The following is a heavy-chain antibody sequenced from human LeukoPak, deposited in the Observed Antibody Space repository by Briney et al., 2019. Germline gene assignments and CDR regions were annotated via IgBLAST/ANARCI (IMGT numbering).Heavy chain of an antibody. Sequence: GGSLRLSCAASGITFSNAWMTWVRQAPGKGPEWVGRIYRSSNGETTDYGAPVKGRFTMSRDDSKNTLYLQMNSLKNEDTAVYYCTTYSSGSCPFWGQGTLVTVSS. CDR2: IYRSSNGETT. CDR1: GITFSNAW. V-gene: IGHV3-15*01. CDR3: TTYSSGSCPF. D-gene: IGHD6-19*01. J-gene: IGHJ4*02.